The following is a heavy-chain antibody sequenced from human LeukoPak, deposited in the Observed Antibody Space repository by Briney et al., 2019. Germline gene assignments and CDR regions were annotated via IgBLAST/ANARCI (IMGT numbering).Heavy chain of an antibody. Sequence: SETLSLTCTVSGGSVSSGSYYWSWIRQPPGKGLEWIGYIYYSGSTNYNPSPKSRVTISVDTSKNQFSLKLSSVTAADTAVYYCARGGGYSGYESGYWGQGTLVTVSS. J-gene: IGHJ4*02. D-gene: IGHD5-12*01. CDR2: IYYSGST. CDR3: ARGGGYSGYESGY. V-gene: IGHV4-61*01. CDR1: GGSVSSGSYY.